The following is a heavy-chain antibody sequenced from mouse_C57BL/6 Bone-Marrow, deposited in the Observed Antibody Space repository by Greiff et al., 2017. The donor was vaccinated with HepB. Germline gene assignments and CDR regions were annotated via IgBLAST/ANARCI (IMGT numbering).Heavy chain of an antibody. J-gene: IGHJ4*01. D-gene: IGHD6-1*01. V-gene: IGHV1-64*01. CDR2: IHPNSGST. CDR1: GYTFTSYW. Sequence: QVQLKQPGAELVKPGASVKLSCKASGYTFTSYWMHWVKQRPGQGLEWIGMIHPNSGSTNYNEKFKSKATLTVDKSSSTAYMQLSSLTSEDSAVYYCARILYYYAMDYWGQGTSVTVSS. CDR3: ARILYYYAMDY.